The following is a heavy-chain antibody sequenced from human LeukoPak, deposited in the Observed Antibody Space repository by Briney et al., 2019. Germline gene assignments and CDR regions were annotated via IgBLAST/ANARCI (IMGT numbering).Heavy chain of an antibody. CDR3: SGGATSATADCETSVYRPLHS. V-gene: IGHV3-7*01. CDR2: INPDGSDK. Sequence: GGSLRLSCAASGFTLNKCWMNWVRQTPEKGLEWVASINPDGSDKHYVDSVKGRFTISRDNAENSLSLQVSRLRDEDTAIYYCSGGATSATADCETSVYRPLHSWGQGIRVTVSS. D-gene: IGHD5/OR15-5a*01. J-gene: IGHJ4*02. CDR1: GFTLNKCW.